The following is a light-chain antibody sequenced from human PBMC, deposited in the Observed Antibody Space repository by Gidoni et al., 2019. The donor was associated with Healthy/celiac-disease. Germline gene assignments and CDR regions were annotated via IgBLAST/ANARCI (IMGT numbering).Light chain of an antibody. CDR1: QSISSY. J-gene: IGKJ4*01. CDR3: QQSYSTPPLT. V-gene: IGKV1-39*01. Sequence: DTQMTQSPSSLSASVGDRVTITCRASQSISSYLNWYQQKPGKAPKLLIYAASSLQSGVPSRFSGSGSGTDFTLTISSLQPEDFATYYCQQSYSTPPLTFGGRTKVEIK. CDR2: AAS.